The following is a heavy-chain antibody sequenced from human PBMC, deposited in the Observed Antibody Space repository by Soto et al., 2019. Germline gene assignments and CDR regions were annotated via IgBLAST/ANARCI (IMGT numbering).Heavy chain of an antibody. Sequence: TGGSLRLSCAASGFTVSSNYMSWVRQAPGKGLEWVSVIYSGGSTYYADSVKGRFTISRDNSKNTLYLQMNSLRAEDTAVYYCARDFTGPNYYHYGMDVWGQGTTVTVSS. CDR2: IYSGGST. CDR3: ARDFTGPNYYHYGMDV. V-gene: IGHV3-53*01. CDR1: GFTVSSNY. J-gene: IGHJ6*02. D-gene: IGHD3-10*01.